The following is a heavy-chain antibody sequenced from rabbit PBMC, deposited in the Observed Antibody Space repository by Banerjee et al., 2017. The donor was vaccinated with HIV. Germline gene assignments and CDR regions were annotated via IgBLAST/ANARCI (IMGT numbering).Heavy chain of an antibody. Sequence: QEQLEESGGGLVQPGGSLKLSCQASGFDFSRTGVSWVRQAPGKGLEWIGYIDLLFGTTYYASWVNGRFTISSHNAQNTLYLQLHSLTAADMATYFCARSNTYYGMDLWGPGTLVTVS. CDR1: GFDFSRTG. CDR2: IDLLFGTT. CDR3: ARSNTYYGMDL. V-gene: IGHV1S47*01. J-gene: IGHJ6*01.